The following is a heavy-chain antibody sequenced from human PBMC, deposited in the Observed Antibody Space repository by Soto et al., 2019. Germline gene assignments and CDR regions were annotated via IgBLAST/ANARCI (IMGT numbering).Heavy chain of an antibody. D-gene: IGHD3-22*01. V-gene: IGHV3-33*01. CDR2: IWYDGSNK. CDR3: ARSDYYYDSSGYYSKYCFDF. Sequence: GGSLRLSCAASGFTFSSYGMHWVRQAPGKGLEWVAVIWYDGSNKYYADSVKGRFTISRDNSKNTLYLQMNSQRAEDTAVYYCARSDYYYDSSGYYSKYCFDFWGQGTLVTVSS. J-gene: IGHJ4*02. CDR1: GFTFSSYG.